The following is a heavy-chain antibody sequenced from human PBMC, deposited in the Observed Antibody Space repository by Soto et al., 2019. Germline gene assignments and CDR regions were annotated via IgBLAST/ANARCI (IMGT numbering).Heavy chain of an antibody. D-gene: IGHD2-21*02. V-gene: IGHV4-59*01. Sequence: PSETLSLTCTVSGGSISSYYWSWIRQPPGKGLEWIGYIYYSGSTNYNPSLKSRVTISVDTSKNQFSLKLSSVTAADTAVYYCARGDAYCGGDCYWWFDPWGQGTLVTVSS. CDR1: GGSISSYY. CDR2: IYYSGST. J-gene: IGHJ5*02. CDR3: ARGDAYCGGDCYWWFDP.